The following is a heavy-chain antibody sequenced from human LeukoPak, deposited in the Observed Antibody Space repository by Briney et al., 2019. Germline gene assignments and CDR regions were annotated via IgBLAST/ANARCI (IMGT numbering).Heavy chain of an antibody. CDR3: AKSDWFDP. V-gene: IGHV3-74*01. CDR1: GFTLSSGSW. Sequence: GRSLRLSCAASGFTLSSGSWMHWVRQGPGKGLVWVSRFRSNGSDTTYADSVKGRFTISADKARNTLYLQMNSLRDDDTAVYYCAKSDWFDPWGQGTLVTVSS. CDR2: FRSNGSDT. J-gene: IGHJ5*02.